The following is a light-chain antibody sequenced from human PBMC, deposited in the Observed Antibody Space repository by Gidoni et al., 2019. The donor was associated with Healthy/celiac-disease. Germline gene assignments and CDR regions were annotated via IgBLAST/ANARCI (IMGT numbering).Light chain of an antibody. CDR3: QQSYSTPPT. Sequence: DIQMTQSPSSLYASVGDRVTITCRASQSISSYLNWYQQKPGKAPKLLIYAASSLQSGVPSRFSGSGSGTDFTLTISSLQPEDFATYYCQQSYSTPPTFXXXTKVEIK. CDR1: QSISSY. J-gene: IGKJ1*01. CDR2: AAS. V-gene: IGKV1-39*01.